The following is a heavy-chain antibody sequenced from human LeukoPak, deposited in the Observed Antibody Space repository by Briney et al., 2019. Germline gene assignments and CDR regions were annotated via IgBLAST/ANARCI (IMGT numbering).Heavy chain of an antibody. CDR3: ASLGYRGFDY. D-gene: IGHD5-24*01. CDR2: IYYGGST. Sequence: PSETLSLTCTVSGGSISSYYWSWIRQPPGKGLEWIGYIYYGGSTNYNPSLKSRVTISVDTSKNQFSLKLSSVTAADTAVYYCASLGYRGFDYWGQGTLVTVSS. V-gene: IGHV4-59*01. J-gene: IGHJ4*02. CDR1: GGSISSYY.